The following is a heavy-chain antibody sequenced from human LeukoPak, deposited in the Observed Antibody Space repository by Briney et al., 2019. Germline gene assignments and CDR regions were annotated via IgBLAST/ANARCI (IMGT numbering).Heavy chain of an antibody. Sequence: SETLSLTCTVSGGSISSGSYYWSWIRQPGGKGLEWIGRIYTSGSTNYNPSLKSRVTISVDTSKNQFSLKLSSVTAADTAVYYCARDRRIVVVPAAMGVSSYYYYYYYMDVWGKGTTVTISS. CDR2: IYTSGST. CDR1: GGSISSGSYY. CDR3: ARDRRIVVVPAAMGVSSYYYYYYYMDV. D-gene: IGHD2-2*01. J-gene: IGHJ6*03. V-gene: IGHV4-61*02.